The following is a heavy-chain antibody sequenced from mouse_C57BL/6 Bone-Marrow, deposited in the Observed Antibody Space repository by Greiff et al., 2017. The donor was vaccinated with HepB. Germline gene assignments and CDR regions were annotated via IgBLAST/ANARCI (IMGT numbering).Heavy chain of an antibody. D-gene: IGHD1-2*01. CDR3: ARHEGGTAGLDY. Sequence: VKLQESGAELVKPGASVKLSCKASGYTFTEYTIHWVKQRSGQGLEWIGWFYPGSGSIKCNEKFKDKATLTADKSSSTVYMELSRLTSEDSAVYFCARHEGGTAGLDYWGQGTSVTVSS. V-gene: IGHV1-62-2*01. CDR2: FYPGSGSI. J-gene: IGHJ4*01. CDR1: GYTFTEYT.